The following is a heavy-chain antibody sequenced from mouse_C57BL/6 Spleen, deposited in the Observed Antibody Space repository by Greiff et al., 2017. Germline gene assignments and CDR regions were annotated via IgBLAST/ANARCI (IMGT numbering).Heavy chain of an antibody. J-gene: IGHJ1*03. CDR1: GFTFSSYA. CDR3: ARDLVGSWYFDV. CDR2: ISDGGSYT. Sequence: EVKLVESGGGLVKPGGSLKLSCAASGFTFSSYAMSWVRQTPEKRLEWVATISDGGSYTYYPDNVKGRFTISRDNAKNNLYLQMSHLKSEDTAMYYCARDLVGSWYFDVWGTGTTVTVSS. V-gene: IGHV5-4*01.